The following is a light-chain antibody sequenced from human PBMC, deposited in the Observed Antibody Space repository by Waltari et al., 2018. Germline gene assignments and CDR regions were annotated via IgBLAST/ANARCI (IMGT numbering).Light chain of an antibody. V-gene: IGKV1-39*01. CDR3: QQSYSTPLT. CDR2: AAS. CDR1: QTISSY. J-gene: IGKJ4*01. Sequence: DIQMAQSPSSLSASVGHRVTITCRASQTISSYLNWYQQKPGKAPKLLIYAASSLQSGVPSRFNSSGSGTDFTLTISSLQPEDFATYYCQQSYSTPLTFGGGTKGEIK.